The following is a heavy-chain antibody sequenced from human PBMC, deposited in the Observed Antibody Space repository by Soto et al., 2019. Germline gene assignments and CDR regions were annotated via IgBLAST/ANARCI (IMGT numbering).Heavy chain of an antibody. V-gene: IGHV1-3*01. Sequence: ASVKVSCKASGYTFTSYAMHWVRQAPGQRLEWMGWINAGNGNTKYSQKFQGRVTITRDTSASTAYMELSSLRSEDTAVYYCARSYYDYIWGSYRPRYYFDYWGQGTLVTVSS. CDR2: INAGNGNT. J-gene: IGHJ4*02. CDR3: ARSYYDYIWGSYRPRYYFDY. CDR1: GYTFTSYA. D-gene: IGHD3-16*02.